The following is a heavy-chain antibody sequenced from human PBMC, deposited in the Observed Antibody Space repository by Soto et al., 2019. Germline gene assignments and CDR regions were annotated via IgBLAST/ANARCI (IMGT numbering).Heavy chain of an antibody. D-gene: IGHD3-16*02. CDR2: IWYDGSNK. CDR3: ARDHGHFYDYVWGSYREDDAFDI. Sequence: GGSLRLSCAASGFTFSSYGMHWVRQAPGKGLEWVAVIWYDGSNKYYADSVKGRFTISRDNAKNSLYLQMNSLRAEDTAVYYCARDHGHFYDYVWGSYREDDAFDIWGQGTMVTVSS. V-gene: IGHV3-33*01. J-gene: IGHJ3*02. CDR1: GFTFSSYG.